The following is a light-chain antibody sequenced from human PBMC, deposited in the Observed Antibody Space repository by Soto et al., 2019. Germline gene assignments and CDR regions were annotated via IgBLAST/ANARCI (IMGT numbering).Light chain of an antibody. V-gene: IGKV1-5*01. Sequence: DIQMTQSPSTLSASVGDRVTITCRASHYISIWLAWYQQKPGKAPRLLIYDVSILESGVPSRFSGSGSGTEFTLTIRSLQPADFATYYCQQYNTYSLTFGQGTKVEIK. J-gene: IGKJ1*01. CDR3: QQYNTYSLT. CDR1: HYISIW. CDR2: DVS.